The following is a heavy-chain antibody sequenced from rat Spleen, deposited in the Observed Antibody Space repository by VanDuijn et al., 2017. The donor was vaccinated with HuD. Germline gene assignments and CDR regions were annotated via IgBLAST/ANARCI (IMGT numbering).Heavy chain of an antibody. Sequence: EVQMVESGGGLVQPGRSLKLSCAASGFTFSRSAMAWVRQAPTKGLEWVATISSEGRSSYYRDSVKGRFTISRDNAKSTLYLQMDSLRSEDTATYYCTSHGARVSRFAYWGQGTLVTVSS. D-gene: IGHD1-4*01. CDR2: ISSEGRSS. CDR3: TSHGARVSRFAY. CDR1: GFTFSRSA. V-gene: IGHV5-29*01. J-gene: IGHJ3*01.